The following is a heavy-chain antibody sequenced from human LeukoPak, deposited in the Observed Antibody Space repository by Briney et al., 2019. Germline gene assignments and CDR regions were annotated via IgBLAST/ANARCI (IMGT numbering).Heavy chain of an antibody. CDR1: GHSISSGHY. V-gene: IGHV4-38-2*02. Sequence: SETLSLTCAVSGHSISSGHYWGWLRQPPGKGLEWIGSIYHSGITYYNPSLKSRVTISVDTSENQFSLKLSSVTAADTAVYYCARDRVSSYYFDYWGQGTLVTVSS. D-gene: IGHD6-13*01. CDR3: ARDRVSSYYFDY. J-gene: IGHJ4*02. CDR2: IYHSGIT.